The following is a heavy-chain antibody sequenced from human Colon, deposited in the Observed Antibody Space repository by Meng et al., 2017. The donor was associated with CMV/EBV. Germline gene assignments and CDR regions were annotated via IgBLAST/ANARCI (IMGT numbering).Heavy chain of an antibody. D-gene: IGHD1-26*01. Sequence: SETLSLTCTVSGGSISSSSYYWGWIRQPPGKGLEWIGSIYYSGSTYYNPSLKSRVTISVDTSKNQFSLKLSSVTAADTAVYYCARVGMSSVRSSHHFDFWGQGTLVTVSS. J-gene: IGHJ4*02. CDR1: GGSISSSSYY. V-gene: IGHV4-39*07. CDR3: ARVGMSSVRSSHHFDF. CDR2: IYYSGST.